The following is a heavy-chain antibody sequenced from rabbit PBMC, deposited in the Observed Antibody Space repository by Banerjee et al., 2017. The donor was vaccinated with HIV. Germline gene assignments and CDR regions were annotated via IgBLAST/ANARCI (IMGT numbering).Heavy chain of an antibody. V-gene: IGHV1S40*01. Sequence: QSLEESGGDLVKPGASLTLTCKASGLDFSSSYWICWVRQAPGKGLEWIACIYTGSGITYYASWAKGRFTISKTSSTTVTLQMTSLTAADTATYFCARDGSVSGYYFDLWGPGTLVTVS. CDR1: GLDFSSSYW. CDR2: IYTGSGIT. CDR3: ARDGSVSGYYFDL. D-gene: IGHD1-1*01. J-gene: IGHJ4*01.